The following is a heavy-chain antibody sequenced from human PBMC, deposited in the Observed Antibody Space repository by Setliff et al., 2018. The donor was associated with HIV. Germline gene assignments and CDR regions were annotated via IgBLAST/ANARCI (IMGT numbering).Heavy chain of an antibody. V-gene: IGHV3-21*01. CDR1: GFTFSSYS. J-gene: IGHJ4*02. CDR3: ARGQTTVTSLYFDY. CDR2: ISSSSNYI. D-gene: IGHD4-17*01. Sequence: GESLKISCAASGFTFSSYSMNWVRQAPGKGLEWVSSISSSSNYIYYADSVKGRFTISRDNAKNSLYLQMNSLRAEDTAVYYCARGQTTVTSLYFDYWGQGTLVTVSS.